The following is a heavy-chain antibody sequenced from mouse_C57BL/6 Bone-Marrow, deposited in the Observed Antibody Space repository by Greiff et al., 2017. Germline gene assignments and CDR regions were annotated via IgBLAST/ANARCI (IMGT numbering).Heavy chain of an antibody. J-gene: IGHJ3*01. CDR1: GYTFTSYG. CDR3: ERGSVYDGYYVPFAY. V-gene: IGHV1-81*01. Sequence: QVQLQQSGAELARPGASVKLSCKASGYTFTSYGISWVKQRTGQGLEWIGEIYPRSGNTYYNEKFKGKATLTADKSSSTAYMELRSLTSEDSAVYFCERGSVYDGYYVPFAYWGQETMVNDSA. CDR2: IYPRSGNT. D-gene: IGHD2-3*01.